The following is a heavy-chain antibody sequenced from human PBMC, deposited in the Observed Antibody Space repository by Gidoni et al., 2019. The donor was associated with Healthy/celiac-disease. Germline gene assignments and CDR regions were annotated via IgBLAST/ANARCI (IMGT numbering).Heavy chain of an antibody. V-gene: IGHV4-34*01. CDR1: GGSFSGYY. Sequence: QVQLQQWGAGLLKPSETLSLTCAVYGGSFSGYYWSWIRQPPGKGLEWIGEINHSGSTNYNPSLKSRVTISVDTSKNQFSLKLSSVTAADTAVYYCANRPSIAAQHPWGQGTLVTVSS. J-gene: IGHJ5*02. CDR3: ANRPSIAAQHP. CDR2: INHSGST. D-gene: IGHD6-6*01.